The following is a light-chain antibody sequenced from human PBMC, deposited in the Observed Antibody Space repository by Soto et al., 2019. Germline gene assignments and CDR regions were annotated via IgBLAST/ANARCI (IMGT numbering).Light chain of an antibody. CDR3: QQRSNWTPT. CDR1: QSVSNY. J-gene: IGKJ5*01. V-gene: IGKV3-11*01. Sequence: IVMTQSPATLSVSPGERATLSCRASQSVSNYLAWYQQKPGQAPRLLIYDASNRATGIPARFSVSGSGTDVTLTISRLQHEDFSVYYCQQRSNWTPTFGQGTRLENK. CDR2: DAS.